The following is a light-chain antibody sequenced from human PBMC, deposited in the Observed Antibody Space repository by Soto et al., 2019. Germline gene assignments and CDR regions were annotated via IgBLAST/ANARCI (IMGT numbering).Light chain of an antibody. J-gene: IGKJ1*01. CDR2: EAS. Sequence: DFQMTQSPSSLSASVGDRVTITCRASQDISDHLAWYQHKPGKVRKLLIYEASTLQSGVPSRFSGGGFGTDFTLTISSLQPEDVAIYYCQRYNRTPRTFGQGTKVELK. CDR1: QDISDH. V-gene: IGKV1-27*01. CDR3: QRYNRTPRT.